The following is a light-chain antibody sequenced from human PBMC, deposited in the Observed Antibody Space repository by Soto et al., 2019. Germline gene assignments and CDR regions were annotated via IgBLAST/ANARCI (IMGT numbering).Light chain of an antibody. V-gene: IGKV3-20*01. CDR2: GAS. CDR1: QSVSSSY. Sequence: ESVLTQSPGTLSLSPGERATLSCRASQSVSSSYLAWYQQKPGQAPRLLIYGASSRATGIPDRFSGSGSGTDFTLTISRLESEDFAVYYCQHYGILPRTFGQGTKVEIK. CDR3: QHYGILPRT. J-gene: IGKJ1*01.